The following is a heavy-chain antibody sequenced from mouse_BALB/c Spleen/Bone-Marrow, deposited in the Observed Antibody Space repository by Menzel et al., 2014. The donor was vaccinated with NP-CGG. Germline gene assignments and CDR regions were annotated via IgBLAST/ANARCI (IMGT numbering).Heavy chain of an antibody. V-gene: IGHV4-1*02. Sequence: DVMLVESGGGLVQPGGSLKLSCAASGFDFSRYWMSWVRQAPGKGLEWIGEINPDSSTINYTPSLKDKFIISRNNVKNTLYLQVSKVRSEDTALYYCARNAYYAMDYWGQGTSVTVPS. J-gene: IGHJ4*01. CDR3: ARNAYYAMDY. CDR1: GFDFSRYW. CDR2: INPDSSTI.